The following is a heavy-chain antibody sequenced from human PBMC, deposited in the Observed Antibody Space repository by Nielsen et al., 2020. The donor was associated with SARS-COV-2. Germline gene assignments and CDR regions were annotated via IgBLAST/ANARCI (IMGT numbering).Heavy chain of an antibody. J-gene: IGHJ3*02. Sequence: GGSLRLSCAGSGFSFSDSGIHWVRQASGRGLEWLGRIRSKSHSYETVYAVSVRDRFTISRDDSENTAYLQMNSLRTEDTAVYFCARVNPVSDSWFDALDIWGQGTMVTVSS. CDR3: ARVNPVSDSWFDALDI. D-gene: IGHD6-13*01. CDR1: GFSFSDSG. CDR2: IRSKSHSYET. V-gene: IGHV3-73*01.